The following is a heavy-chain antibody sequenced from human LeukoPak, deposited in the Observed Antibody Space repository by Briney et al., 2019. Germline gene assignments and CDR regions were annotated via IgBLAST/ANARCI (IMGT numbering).Heavy chain of an antibody. Sequence: GSVKVSCKASGYTFTDYYMHWVRQAPGQGFEWMGRITPNNGGTNYAQKFQGRVTMTRDTSISTAYMELSRLRSDDTAVYYCAREIGGATSFDYWGQGALVTVSS. CDR3: AREIGGATSFDY. V-gene: IGHV1-2*06. CDR1: GYTFTDYY. J-gene: IGHJ4*02. D-gene: IGHD1-26*01. CDR2: ITPNNGGT.